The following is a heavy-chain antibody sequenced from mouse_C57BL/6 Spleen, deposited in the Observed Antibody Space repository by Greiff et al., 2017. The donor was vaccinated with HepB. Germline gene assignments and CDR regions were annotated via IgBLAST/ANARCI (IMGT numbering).Heavy chain of an antibody. V-gene: IGHV6-6*01. D-gene: IGHD4-1*01. J-gene: IGHJ2*01. CDR1: GFTFSDAW. CDR3: TRLRTGTYPFDY. Sequence: EVNVVESGGGLVQPGGSMKLSCAASGFTFSDAWMDWVRQSPEKGLEWVAEIRNKANNHATYYAESVKGRFTISRDDSKSSVYLQMNSLRAEDTGIYYCTRLRTGTYPFDYWGQGTTLTVSS. CDR2: IRNKANNHAT.